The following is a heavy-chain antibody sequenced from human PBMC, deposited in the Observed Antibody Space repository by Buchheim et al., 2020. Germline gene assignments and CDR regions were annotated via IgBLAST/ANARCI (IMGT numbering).Heavy chain of an antibody. J-gene: IGHJ4*02. CDR3: ARVTSKYDFWSGYPPGGY. V-gene: IGHV3-48*01. CDR2: ISSSSSTI. D-gene: IGHD3-3*01. Sequence: EVQLVESGGGLVQPGGSLRLSCAASGFTFSSYSMTWVRQAPGQGLEGVSYISSSSSTIYYADSVKCRFTISRDNAKNSLYLPMNSLRAEDTAVYYCARVTSKYDFWSGYPPGGYWGQGTL. CDR1: GFTFSSYS.